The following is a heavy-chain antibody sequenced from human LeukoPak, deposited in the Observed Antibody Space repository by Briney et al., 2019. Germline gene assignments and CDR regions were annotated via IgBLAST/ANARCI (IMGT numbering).Heavy chain of an antibody. Sequence: PSETLSLTCTVSGGSISSSSYYWGWIRQPPGKGLEWIGSIYYSGSTNYNPSLKSRVTISVDTSKNQFSLKLSSVTAADTAVYYCARIAVAMDYWGQGTLVTVSS. CDR2: IYYSGST. D-gene: IGHD6-19*01. J-gene: IGHJ4*02. CDR1: GGSISSSSYY. CDR3: ARIAVAMDY. V-gene: IGHV4-39*07.